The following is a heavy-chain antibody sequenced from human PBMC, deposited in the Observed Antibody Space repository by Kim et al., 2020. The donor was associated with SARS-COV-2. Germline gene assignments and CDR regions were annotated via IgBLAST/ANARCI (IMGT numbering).Heavy chain of an antibody. Sequence: SRGEADPVKGRFTISSDNAKNTLYLQMNSLRVEDTAVYYCTRGYGSETNYWGQGSLVIVST. J-gene: IGHJ4*02. V-gene: IGHV3-74*01. D-gene: IGHD3-10*01. CDR2: SR. CDR3: TRGYGSETNY.